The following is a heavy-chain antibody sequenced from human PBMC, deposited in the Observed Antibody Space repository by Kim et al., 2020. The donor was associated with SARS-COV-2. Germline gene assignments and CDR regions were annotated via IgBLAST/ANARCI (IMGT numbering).Heavy chain of an antibody. CDR1: GGSFSGYY. D-gene: IGHD3-10*01. CDR2: INHSGST. Sequence: SETLSLTCAVYGGSFSGYYWSWIRQPPGKGLEWIGEINHSGSTNYNPSLKSRVTISVDTSKNQFSLKLSSVTAADTAVYYCARVNGGSGDDYWGQGTLVTVSS. J-gene: IGHJ4*02. V-gene: IGHV4-34*01. CDR3: ARVNGGSGDDY.